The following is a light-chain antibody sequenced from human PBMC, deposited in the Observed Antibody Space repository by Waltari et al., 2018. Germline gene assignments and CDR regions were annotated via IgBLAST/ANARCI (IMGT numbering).Light chain of an antibody. V-gene: IGLV2-14*01. CDR1: SSDVGGFNY. Sequence: QSALTQPASVSGSPGQSITISCTGTSSDVGGFNYVSWYQQYPGKAPKLMIFEVSNRPSGVSNRFSGSKSGNTASLTISGLQAEDEADYYCSSFTSSSVYVF. CDR2: EVS. CDR3: SSFTSSSVYV. J-gene: IGLJ1*01.